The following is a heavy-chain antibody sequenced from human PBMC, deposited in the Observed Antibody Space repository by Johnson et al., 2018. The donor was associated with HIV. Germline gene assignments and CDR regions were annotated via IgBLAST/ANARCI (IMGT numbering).Heavy chain of an antibody. J-gene: IGHJ3*02. CDR3: ARDHGWSRGWLFDAFDI. CDR2: ISGSGGST. V-gene: IGHV3-23*04. Sequence: VQLVESGGGLVQPGRSLRLSCAASGFTFSSYAMSWVRQAPGKGLEWVSAISGSGGSTYYADSVKGRFTISRDNAKNSLYLQMNSLRPEDTAVYYWARDHGWSRGWLFDAFDIWGQGTMVTVSS. CDR1: GFTFSSYA. D-gene: IGHD6-19*01.